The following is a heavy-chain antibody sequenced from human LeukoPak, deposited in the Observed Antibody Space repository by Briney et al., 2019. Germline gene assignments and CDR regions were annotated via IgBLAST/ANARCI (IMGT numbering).Heavy chain of an antibody. CDR1: GFSFRVYW. J-gene: IGHJ4*02. CDR2: IEPDGSGK. Sequence: RGSLRLSCAASGFSFRVYWMSWVRQAPGKGLEWGADIEPDGSGKTYVDSVKGRFTISRDNAQQSLYLQMDTLTAEDTAVYYCVTSWVRQERDFWGQGTLVTVSS. CDR3: VTSWVRQERDF. V-gene: IGHV3-7*01. D-gene: IGHD3-10*01.